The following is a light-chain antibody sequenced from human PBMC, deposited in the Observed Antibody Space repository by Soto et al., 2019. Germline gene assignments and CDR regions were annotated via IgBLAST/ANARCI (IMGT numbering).Light chain of an antibody. V-gene: IGLV2-14*01. Sequence: QSALTQPASVSGSPGQSITISCTGTSGDIGSYNRVSWYQQHPGEAPKLIIYEVTDRPSGVSNRFSGSKSGNTASLTISGLQAEVEAEYYCSSYTNINTRACVFGTGTKVTVL. CDR3: SSYTNINTRACV. J-gene: IGLJ1*01. CDR1: SGDIGSYNR. CDR2: EVT.